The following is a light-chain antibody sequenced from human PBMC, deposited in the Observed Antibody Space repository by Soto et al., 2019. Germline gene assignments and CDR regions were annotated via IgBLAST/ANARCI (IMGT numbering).Light chain of an antibody. CDR1: SSNIGAGYD. CDR2: GNI. Sequence: QSVLTQPPSVSGAPGQRVTIACTGSSSNIGAGYDVHWYQQLPGTAPKLLIYGNINRPSGVPDRFSGSKSGTSASLAITGFRAEDDADYYCRSCYSSLRGTVVFGGGTPLTVL. CDR3: RSCYSSLRGTVV. V-gene: IGLV1-40*01. J-gene: IGLJ2*01.